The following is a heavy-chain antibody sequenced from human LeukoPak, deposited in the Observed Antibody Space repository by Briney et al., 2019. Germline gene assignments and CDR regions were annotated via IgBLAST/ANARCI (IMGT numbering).Heavy chain of an antibody. CDR1: GLTFSNHW. V-gene: IGHV3-74*01. J-gene: IGHJ4*02. D-gene: IGHD5-18*01. Sequence: GGSLRLSCAASGLTFSNHWMHWVRQAPGKGLMWVSRISRGASRTDYADSVKGRFTISRDDAKNTLYLQVNSLRVEDTGVYFCARGGSDTAMAHDYWGQGILVTVSS. CDR3: ARGGSDTAMAHDY. CDR2: ISRGASRT.